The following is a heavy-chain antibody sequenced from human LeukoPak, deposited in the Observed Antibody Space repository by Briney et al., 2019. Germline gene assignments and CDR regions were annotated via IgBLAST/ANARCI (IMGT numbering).Heavy chain of an antibody. CDR1: GGTFSSYA. J-gene: IGHJ4*02. Sequence: SVKVSCKASGGTFSSYAISWVRQAPGQGLEWMGGIIPIFGTANYAQKFQGRVTMTRDTSTTTVYMELSSLRSEDTAVYYCARWSPEISSSDYWGQGTLVTVSS. D-gene: IGHD3-3*01. V-gene: IGHV1-69*05. CDR3: ARWSPEISSSDY. CDR2: IIPIFGTA.